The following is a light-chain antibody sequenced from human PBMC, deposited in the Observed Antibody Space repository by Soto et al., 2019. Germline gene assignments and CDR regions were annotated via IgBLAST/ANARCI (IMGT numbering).Light chain of an antibody. J-gene: IGKJ1*01. CDR3: EQYGSSRWT. CDR1: QSVSSSY. Sequence: IVLTQSPATLSLSPGERATLSCRARQSVSSSYLSWYQQKPGHAPRLLIYGSSSRATGIPDRFSGSGSGTDFTLTISSLEPEDFAVYYCEQYGSSRWTCGQGTKVEIK. V-gene: IGKV3-20*01. CDR2: GSS.